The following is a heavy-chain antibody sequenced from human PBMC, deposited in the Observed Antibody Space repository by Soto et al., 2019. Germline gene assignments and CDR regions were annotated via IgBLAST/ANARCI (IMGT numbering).Heavy chain of an antibody. J-gene: IGHJ4*03. V-gene: IGHV3-30*18. CDR3: AKVPPETWRGGGCYDY. CDR1: GFIFSSYG. CDR2: ISNDGKQK. D-gene: IGHD2-21*01. Sequence: QVQLVESGGGVVQPGRSLRLSCVVSGFIFSSYGIHWVRQAPGKGLEWVAVISNDGKQKYYADSVKGRFTISRDNSKNTLYLQMNGLSAGDTAVYYCAKVPPETWRGGGCYDYWGQGTLGTVSS.